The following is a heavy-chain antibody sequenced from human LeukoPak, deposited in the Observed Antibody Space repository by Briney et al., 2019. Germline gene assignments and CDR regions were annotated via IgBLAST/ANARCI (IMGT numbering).Heavy chain of an antibody. CDR1: GGSISSYY. J-gene: IGHJ4*02. CDR3: ARIKYCSGGSCYSPDY. Sequence: PSETLFLTCTVSGGSISSYYWSWIRQPPGKGLEWIGYIYYSGSTNYNPSLKSRVTISVDTSKNQFSLKLSSVTAADTAVYYCARIKYCSGGSCYSPDYWGQGTLVTVSS. V-gene: IGHV4-59*01. D-gene: IGHD2-15*01. CDR2: IYYSGST.